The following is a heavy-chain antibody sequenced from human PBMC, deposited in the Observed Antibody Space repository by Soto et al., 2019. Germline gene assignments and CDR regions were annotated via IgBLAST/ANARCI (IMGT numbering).Heavy chain of an antibody. CDR3: ANAESSYASGWYAY. CDR1: GFTFSNYA. V-gene: IGHV3-23*01. D-gene: IGHD6-19*01. Sequence: EVQLLESGGGLVQPGGSLRLSCVASGFTFSNYAMSWVRQAPGKGLEWVSAISSAGRTYYADSVKGRFTISRDNSKNTLYLQMNSLGAEDTAVHYCANAESSYASGWYAYWGQGTLVTVSS. CDR2: ISSAGRT. J-gene: IGHJ4*02.